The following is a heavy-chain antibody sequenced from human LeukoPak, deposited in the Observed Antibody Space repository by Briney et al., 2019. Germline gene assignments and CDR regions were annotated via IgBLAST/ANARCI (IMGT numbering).Heavy chain of an antibody. J-gene: IGHJ4*02. Sequence: GGSLRLSCAASGFSFGGYSMSWFRQAPGKRLEWVGLTRSKAFGGTTEYAASVKGRFNMSGDDSDDIAYLHLTSLKTEDTAVYFCARAGGQWLVPGENDYWGQGTLVTVSS. D-gene: IGHD6-19*01. CDR3: ARAGGQWLVPGENDY. V-gene: IGHV3-49*03. CDR1: GFSFGGYS. CDR2: TRSKAFGGTT.